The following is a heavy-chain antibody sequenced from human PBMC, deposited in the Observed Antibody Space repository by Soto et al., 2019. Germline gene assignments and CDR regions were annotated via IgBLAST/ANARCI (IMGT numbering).Heavy chain of an antibody. CDR2: ISSSSSTI. CDR1: GFTFSSYS. J-gene: IGHJ4*02. CDR3: ARVFYSVAGTGGLDY. D-gene: IGHD6-19*01. V-gene: IGHV3-48*02. Sequence: EVQLVESGGGLVQPGGSLRLSCAASGFTFSSYSMNWVRQAPGKGLEWVSYISSSSSTIYYAESVKGRFTISRDNAKNSLDLQMNSLRDEDTAGYYCARVFYSVAGTGGLDYWGQGTLVTVSS.